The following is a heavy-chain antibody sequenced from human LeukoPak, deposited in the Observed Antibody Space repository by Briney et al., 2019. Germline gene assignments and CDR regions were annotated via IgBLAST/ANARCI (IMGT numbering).Heavy chain of an antibody. V-gene: IGHV1-3*01. CDR2: ISAGNGNT. Sequence: ASVNVSFKASGYTFTSYAIHWVRQAPGQRLEWMGWISAGNGNTKYSQNFQGRVTFISNTSATTAFMELSSLRSEDAAVYYCARDSGSGNNDYWGQGTLVTVSS. D-gene: IGHD1-26*01. CDR1: GYTFTSYA. CDR3: ARDSGSGNNDY. J-gene: IGHJ4*02.